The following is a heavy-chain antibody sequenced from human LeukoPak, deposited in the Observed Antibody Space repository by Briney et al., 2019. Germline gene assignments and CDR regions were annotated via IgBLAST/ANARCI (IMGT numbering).Heavy chain of an antibody. CDR1: GFTFSSYS. Sequence: GGSLRLSCAASGFTFSSYSMNWVRQAPGKGLDWVSYIGDSAIYYADSVKGRLTISRDNAKNSLFLQMNSLRAEDTAVYYCVRDLYNSGAYFSSGDAFDIWGQGTLVTVSS. CDR2: IGDSAI. D-gene: IGHD3-10*01. J-gene: IGHJ3*02. CDR3: VRDLYNSGAYFSSGDAFDI. V-gene: IGHV3-48*04.